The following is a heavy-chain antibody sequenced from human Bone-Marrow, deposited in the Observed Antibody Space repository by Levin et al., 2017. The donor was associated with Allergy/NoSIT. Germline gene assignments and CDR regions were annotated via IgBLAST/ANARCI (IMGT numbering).Heavy chain of an antibody. V-gene: IGHV6-1*01. CDR2: TYYRSKWYN. CDR3: ARDRGAYCSGGACYHHFDP. CDR1: GDSVSSNRAA. Sequence: SQTLSLTCAISGDSVSSNRAAWNWIRQSPSRGLEWLGRTYYRSKWYNDYAVSLKGRITINPDTSENQFSLQLNSVTPEDTAVYYCARDRGAYCSGGACYHHFDPWGQGTLVTVSS. D-gene: IGHD2-15*01. J-gene: IGHJ5*02.